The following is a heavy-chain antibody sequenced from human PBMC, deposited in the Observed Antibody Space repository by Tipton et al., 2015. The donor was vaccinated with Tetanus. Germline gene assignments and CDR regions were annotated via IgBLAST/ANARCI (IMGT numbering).Heavy chain of an antibody. Sequence: GSLRLSCAASGFTFSSYAMSWVRQAPGKGLEWVSAISGSGGSTYYADSVKGRFTISRDNSKNTLYLQMNSLRAEDTAVYYCVKGELMNYDFWSGYYSAYFDLWGRGTLVTVSS. CDR3: VKGELMNYDFWSGYYSAYFDL. CDR2: ISGSGGST. J-gene: IGHJ2*01. D-gene: IGHD3-3*01. V-gene: IGHV3-23*01. CDR1: GFTFSSYA.